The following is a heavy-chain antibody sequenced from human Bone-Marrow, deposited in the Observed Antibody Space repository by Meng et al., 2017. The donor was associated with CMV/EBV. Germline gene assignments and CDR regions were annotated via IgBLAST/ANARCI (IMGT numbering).Heavy chain of an antibody. CDR3: ARTQDCSSTSCYLDAFDI. D-gene: IGHD2-2*01. Sequence: SVKVSCKASGGTFSSYAISWVRQAPGQGLEWMGGIIPIFGTANYAQKFQGRVTITTDESTSTAYMELSSLRSEDTAVYYCARTQDCSSTSCYLDAFDIWGQGTTVTVSS. CDR2: IIPIFGTA. J-gene: IGHJ3*02. V-gene: IGHV1-69*05. CDR1: GGTFSSYA.